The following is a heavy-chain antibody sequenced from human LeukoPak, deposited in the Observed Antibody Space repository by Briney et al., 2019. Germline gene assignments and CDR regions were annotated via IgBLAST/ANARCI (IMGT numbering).Heavy chain of an antibody. J-gene: IGHJ6*03. D-gene: IGHD2-2*01. CDR3: ARDGDRDIVVVPPHYYMDV. CDR2: IIPIFGTA. Sequence: GASVKVSCKASGGTFSSYAISWVRQAPGQGLEWMGGIIPIFGTANYAQKFQGRVTITADESTSTAYMELSSLRSEDTAVYYYARDGDRDIVVVPPHYYMDVWGKGTTVTVSS. V-gene: IGHV1-69*13. CDR1: GGTFSSYA.